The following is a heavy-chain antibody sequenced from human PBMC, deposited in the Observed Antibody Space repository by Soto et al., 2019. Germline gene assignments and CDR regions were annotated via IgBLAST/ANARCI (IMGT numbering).Heavy chain of an antibody. CDR1: GGTFSSYA. V-gene: IGHV1-69*13. J-gene: IGHJ5*02. CDR2: IIPIFGTA. CDR3: ARDMSTGTTYWFAP. Sequence: SVKVSCKASGGTFSSYAISWVRQAPGQGLEWMGGIIPIFGTANYAQKFQGRVTVTADESTSTAYMELSSVRSEDTGVYYCARDMSTGTTYWFAPWGQGTMVTVSS. D-gene: IGHD1-7*01.